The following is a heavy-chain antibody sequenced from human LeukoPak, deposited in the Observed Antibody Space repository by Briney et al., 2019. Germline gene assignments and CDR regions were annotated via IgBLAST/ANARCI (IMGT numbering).Heavy chain of an antibody. J-gene: IGHJ6*02. Sequence: PSETLSLTCTVSGGSVSSGSYYWNWIRRPPGKGLEWIGYIYYNGNTNYSPSLKSRVTMSVDTSKNLFSLKVSSVTAAGTAVYYCARGRSNYYGMDVWGQGTTVTVSS. CDR3: ARGRSNYYGMDV. V-gene: IGHV4-61*01. CDR1: GGSVSSGSYY. D-gene: IGHD1-26*01. CDR2: IYYNGNT.